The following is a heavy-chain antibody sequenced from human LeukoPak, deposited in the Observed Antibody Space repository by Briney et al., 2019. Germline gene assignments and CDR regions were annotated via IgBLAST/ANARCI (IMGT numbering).Heavy chain of an antibody. D-gene: IGHD2-2*01. CDR1: GFTFTKDW. Sequence: GGSLRLSCAASGFTFTKDWMSWVRQAPGKGPEWVGRIKSKTDAETTDYAAPVKGRFTISRDDSKNTLFLQMNSLKTEDTAVYYCATELYCSSSTCPNAFEVWGQGTMVTVSS. CDR3: ATELYCSSSTCPNAFEV. J-gene: IGHJ3*01. CDR2: IKSKTDAETT. V-gene: IGHV3-15*01.